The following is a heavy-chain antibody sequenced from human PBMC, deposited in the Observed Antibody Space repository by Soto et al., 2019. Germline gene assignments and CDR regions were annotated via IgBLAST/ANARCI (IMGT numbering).Heavy chain of an antibody. CDR2: IYYSGST. CDR3: ARETGGPYCSGGSCYSVPRGADY. J-gene: IGHJ4*02. Sequence: QVQLQESGPGLVKPSQTLSLTCTVSGGSISSGGYYWSWIRQHPGKGLEWIGYIYYSGSTYYNPSLKSRVTISVDTSKNQFSLKLSSVTAADTAVYYCARETGGPYCSGGSCYSVPRGADYWGQGTLVTVSS. V-gene: IGHV4-31*03. CDR1: GGSISSGGYY. D-gene: IGHD2-15*01.